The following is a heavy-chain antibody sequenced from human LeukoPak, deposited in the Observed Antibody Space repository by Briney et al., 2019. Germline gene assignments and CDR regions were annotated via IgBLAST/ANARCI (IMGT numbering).Heavy chain of an antibody. D-gene: IGHD6-19*01. CDR2: ISYDGSNK. CDR1: GFTFSSYG. CDR3: AKDGIAVAGYYYYYYMDV. J-gene: IGHJ6*03. V-gene: IGHV3-30*18. Sequence: GGSLRLSCAASGFTFSSYGMHWVRQAPGKGLEWVAVISYDGSNKYYADSVKGRFTISRDNSKNTLYLQMNSLRAEDTAVYYCAKDGIAVAGYYYYYYMDVWGKGTTVTISS.